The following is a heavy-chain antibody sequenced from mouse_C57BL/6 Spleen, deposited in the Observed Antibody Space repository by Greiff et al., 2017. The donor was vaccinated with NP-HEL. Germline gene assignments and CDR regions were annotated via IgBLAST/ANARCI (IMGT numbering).Heavy chain of an antibody. CDR3: ASGATVVANPY. D-gene: IGHD1-1*01. Sequence: QVHVKQSGAELVKPGASVKLSCKASGYTFTSYWMHWVKQRPGQGLEWIGMIHPNSGSTNYNEKFKSKATLTVDKSSSTAYMQLSSLTSEDSAVYYCASGATVVANPYWGQGTTLTVSS. CDR2: IHPNSGST. V-gene: IGHV1-64*01. CDR1: GYTFTSYW. J-gene: IGHJ2*01.